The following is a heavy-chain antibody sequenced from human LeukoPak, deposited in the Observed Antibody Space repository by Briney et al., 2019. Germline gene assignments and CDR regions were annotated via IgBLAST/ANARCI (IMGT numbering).Heavy chain of an antibody. CDR1: GFSFSSYA. J-gene: IGHJ4*02. CDR2: ISASGGNT. CDR3: ARHDSFIPY. Sequence: GGSLRLSCAASGFSFSSYAMSWVRQAPGKGLEWVSTISASGGNTYYADSVKGRFTISRDTSKDTVSLQMNNLRAEDTAVYFCARHDSFIPYWGQGTLVTVTS. D-gene: IGHD3-16*02. V-gene: IGHV3-23*01.